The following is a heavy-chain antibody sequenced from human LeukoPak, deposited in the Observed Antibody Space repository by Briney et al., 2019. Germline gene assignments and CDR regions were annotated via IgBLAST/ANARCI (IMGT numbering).Heavy chain of an antibody. V-gene: IGHV3-48*04. D-gene: IGHD3-10*01. CDR2: ISSSSSTI. CDR3: ARDKLWFGELLYDY. Sequence: GGSLRLSCAASGFTFSSYSMNWVRQAPGKGLEWVSYISSSSSTIYYADSVKGRFTISRDNAKNSLYLQMNSLRAEDTAVYYCARDKLWFGELLYDYWGQGTLVTVSS. J-gene: IGHJ4*02. CDR1: GFTFSSYS.